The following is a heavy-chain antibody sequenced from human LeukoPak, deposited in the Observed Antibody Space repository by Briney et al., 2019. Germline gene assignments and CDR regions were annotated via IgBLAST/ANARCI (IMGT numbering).Heavy chain of an antibody. D-gene: IGHD6-19*01. CDR2: ISYDGSNK. CDR3: AKDSPRGSSGWYGSGDY. Sequence: GGSLRLSCAASGFTFSSYGMHWVRQAPGKGLEWVAVISYDGSNKYYADSVKGRFTISRDNSKNTPYLQMNSLRAEDTAVYYCAKDSPRGSSGWYGSGDYWGQGTLVTVSS. CDR1: GFTFSSYG. V-gene: IGHV3-30*18. J-gene: IGHJ4*02.